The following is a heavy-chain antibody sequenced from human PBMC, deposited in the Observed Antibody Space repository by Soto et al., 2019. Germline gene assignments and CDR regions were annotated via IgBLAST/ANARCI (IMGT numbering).Heavy chain of an antibody. CDR2: INHSGST. V-gene: IGHV4-34*01. Sequence: SETLSLTCAVYGGSFSGYYWSWIRQPPGKGLEWIGEINHSGSTNYNPSLKSRVTISVDTSKSQFSLKLSSVTAADTAIYYCARGVSNYDFWSGYSHDYYYMDVWGKGTTVT. J-gene: IGHJ6*03. CDR3: ARGVSNYDFWSGYSHDYYYMDV. D-gene: IGHD3-3*01. CDR1: GGSFSGYY.